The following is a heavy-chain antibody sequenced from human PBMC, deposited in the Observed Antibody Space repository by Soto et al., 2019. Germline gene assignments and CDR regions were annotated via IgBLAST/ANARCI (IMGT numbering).Heavy chain of an antibody. CDR1: GGSISSGGYY. V-gene: IGHV4-31*03. CDR2: IYYSGST. CDR3: ARGPQDIVVVVAGIGYGWYFDL. Sequence: QVQLQESGPGLVKPSQTLSLTCTVSGGSISSGGYYWSWIRQHPGKGLEWIGYIYYSGSTYYNPSLKSRVTISVDTSKNQFSLKLSSVTAADTAVYYCARGPQDIVVVVAGIGYGWYFDLWGRGTLVTVSS. D-gene: IGHD2-15*01. J-gene: IGHJ2*01.